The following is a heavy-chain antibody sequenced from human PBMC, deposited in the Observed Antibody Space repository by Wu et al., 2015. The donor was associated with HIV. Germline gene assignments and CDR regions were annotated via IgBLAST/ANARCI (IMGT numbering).Heavy chain of an antibody. Sequence: QVQLVQSGAEVKKPGSSMKVSCRTSGDTFTDFAITWVRQAPGQGLEWMGWISAYNGNANYAQEFQGRVTMTTDTSTSTAYMELRSLRSDDTAVYYCARAAYTAAAGIYYYYMDVWGKGTTVTVSS. J-gene: IGHJ6*03. V-gene: IGHV1-18*04. CDR1: GDTFTDFA. CDR3: ARAAYTAAAGIYYYYMDV. D-gene: IGHD6-13*01. CDR2: ISAYNGNA.